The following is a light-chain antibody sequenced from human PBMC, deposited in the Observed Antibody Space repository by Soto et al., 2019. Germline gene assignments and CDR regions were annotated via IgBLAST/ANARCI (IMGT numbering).Light chain of an antibody. CDR2: DVN. J-gene: IGLJ1*01. CDR3: CSYAGSYTDV. V-gene: IGLV2-11*01. Sequence: QSVLTQPRSVSGSPGHSVTISCTGTSSDVGAYNYDSWYQQHPGKAPKLMIYDVNKRPSGVPDRVSGSKSGNTASLTISGLQDEDEADYYCCSYAGSYTDVFGTGTKVTVL. CDR1: SSDVGAYNY.